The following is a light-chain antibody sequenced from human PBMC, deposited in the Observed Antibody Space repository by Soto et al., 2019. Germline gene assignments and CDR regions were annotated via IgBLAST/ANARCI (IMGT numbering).Light chain of an antibody. CDR2: DAT. CDR3: QQRQFWPPIT. J-gene: IGKJ5*01. CDR1: QSVSSY. V-gene: IGKV3-11*01. Sequence: EVVLTQSPATLSLSPGERATLSCRASQSVSSYLAWYQQKPGQAPRLLIYDATNRATGTPARFSGSGSGTDFTLTISSLEPEDFAVYYCQQRQFWPPITFGQGTRLEIK.